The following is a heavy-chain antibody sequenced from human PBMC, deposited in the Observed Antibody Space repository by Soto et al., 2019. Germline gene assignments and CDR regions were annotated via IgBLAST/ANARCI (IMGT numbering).Heavy chain of an antibody. D-gene: IGHD4-17*01. V-gene: IGHV3-21*01. CDR1: GFTFSYYT. CDR3: ARLRSDGFDI. CDR2: ISSSSSHN. Sequence: EVQLVESGGGLVKPGGSLRLSCAASGFTFSYYTMNWVRQAPGKGLEWVASISSSSSHNYSADSVRGRFTFSRDNANTSLYLQMDSLRAEDTAVYYCARLRSDGFDIWGEGTLVTVSS. J-gene: IGHJ3*02.